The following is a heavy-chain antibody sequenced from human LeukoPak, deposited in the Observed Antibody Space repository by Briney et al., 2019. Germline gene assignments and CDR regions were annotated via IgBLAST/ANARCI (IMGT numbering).Heavy chain of an antibody. V-gene: IGHV3-15*01. CDR1: GFIFSNVW. J-gene: IGHJ3*02. CDR3: TTDLLRPHYLYDSASPMLFDI. CDR2: IKKNTDGGTT. Sequence: PGGSLRLSCTASGFIFSNVWMSWVRQAPGKGLEWVGRIKKNTDGGTTDYAAPVKGRFTISRDDSKNTLYLQMNSLKYEDAAVYYCTTDLLRPHYLYDSASPMLFDIWGQGTMVTVSS. D-gene: IGHD3-22*01.